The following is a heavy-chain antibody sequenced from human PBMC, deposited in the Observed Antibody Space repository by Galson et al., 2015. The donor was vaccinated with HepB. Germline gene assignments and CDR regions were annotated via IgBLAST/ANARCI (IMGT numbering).Heavy chain of an antibody. D-gene: IGHD6-13*01. CDR1: GFTFRSYA. Sequence: LRLSCAASGFTFRSYAMSWVRQAPGKGLEWVSSISGTGGSTNYADSVEGRFTVSRDNSNNILYLQLTSLRVDDTAVYYCAKAASSSWTNKKFDYWGQGTLVTVSS. V-gene: IGHV3-23*01. CDR2: ISGTGGST. CDR3: AKAASSSWTNKKFDY. J-gene: IGHJ4*02.